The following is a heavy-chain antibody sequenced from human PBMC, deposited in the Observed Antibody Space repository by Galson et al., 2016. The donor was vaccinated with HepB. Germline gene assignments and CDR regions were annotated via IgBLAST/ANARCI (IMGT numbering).Heavy chain of an antibody. CDR2: MYYSGRT. CDR1: GASVTSYY. J-gene: IGHJ5*02. Sequence: SETLSLTCTVPGASVTSYYWSWIRQPPGKGLEWIGCMYYSGRTDYSPSIKRRVTTSADTSKNQFSLRLSSVTAADTAVYYCARQQVGNNWFDPWGQGTLVTVSS. CDR3: ARQQVGNNWFDP. V-gene: IGHV4-59*02.